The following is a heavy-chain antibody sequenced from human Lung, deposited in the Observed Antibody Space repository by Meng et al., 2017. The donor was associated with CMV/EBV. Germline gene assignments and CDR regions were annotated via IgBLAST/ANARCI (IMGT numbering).Heavy chain of an antibody. J-gene: IGHJ5*02. V-gene: IGHV3-30-3*01. D-gene: IGHD4-17*01. CDR2: ISNDGSNE. Sequence: GGSLRLSCEASGFSFSIYGMHWVRQAPGKGLEWVALISNDGSNEYYADSVEGRFTISRDNSKNSLYLQMNSLRDEDTAVYYCARGLTTVTTHWFDPWGQGTXVTVYS. CDR3: ARGLTTVTTHWFDP. CDR1: GFSFSIYG.